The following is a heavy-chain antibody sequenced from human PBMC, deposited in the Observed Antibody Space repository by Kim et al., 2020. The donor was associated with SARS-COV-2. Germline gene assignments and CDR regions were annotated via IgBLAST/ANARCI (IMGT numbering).Heavy chain of an antibody. D-gene: IGHD2-2*03. V-gene: IGHV3-30*18. CDR3: AKDQGGYCSSPRCYNGMEV. CDR2: ISNDGSTK. Sequence: GGSLRLSCAASGYTFSSHGMHWVRQAPGKGLEWVAGISNDGSTKYYADSVKGRLTISRDNSMNTLYVQMNSLRAEDTAVYYCAKDQGGYCSSPRCYNGMEVSGQGTTVTCSS. J-gene: IGHJ6*02. CDR1: GYTFSSHG.